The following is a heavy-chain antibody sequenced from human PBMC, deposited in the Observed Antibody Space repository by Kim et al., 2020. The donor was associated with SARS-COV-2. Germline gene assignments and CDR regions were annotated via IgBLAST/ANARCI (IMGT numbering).Heavy chain of an antibody. D-gene: IGHD3-9*01. J-gene: IGHJ4*02. CDR1: GFTFSSYW. CDR2: LNRDGRET. Sequence: GGSLRLSCAASGFTFSSYWMHWVRQAPGKGLVWVSSLNRDGRETYYADSVRGRFTISRDNAKKTLYLQMNSLRAEETAVYYCARDEGLDTPEIRGFDRWGQGTLVTVSS. CDR3: ARDEGLDTPEIRGFDR. V-gene: IGHV3-74*01.